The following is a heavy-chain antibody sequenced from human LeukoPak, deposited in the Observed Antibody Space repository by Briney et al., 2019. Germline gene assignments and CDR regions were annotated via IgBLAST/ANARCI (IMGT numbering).Heavy chain of an antibody. CDR2: IYYRGST. V-gene: IGHV4-59*01. D-gene: IGHD5-12*01. CDR3: ARDRYSGYDGFGAFDI. CDR1: GGPLASYY. J-gene: IGHJ3*02. Sequence: SETLSLTCAVSGGPLASYYWSWIRQPPGKGLEWIGFIYYRGSTNYNPSLESRVTISVDTSKNRFSLKLSSVTAADTAVYYCARDRYSGYDGFGAFDIWGQGTMVTVSS.